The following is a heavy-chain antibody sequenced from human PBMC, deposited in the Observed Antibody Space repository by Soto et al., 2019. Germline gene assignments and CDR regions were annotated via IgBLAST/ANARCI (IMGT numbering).Heavy chain of an antibody. D-gene: IGHD4-17*01. CDR2: IFHSGSS. CDR1: GGSISSGGYS. J-gene: IGHJ4*02. V-gene: IGHV4-30-2*01. Sequence: QLQLQESGSGLVKPSQTLSLTCAVSGGSISSGGYSWNWIRQPPRKGLEWVGYIFHSGSSYYSPSLKRRVTISVHRSKNQFSLKPSSVIAADTAVYYCARADGYYLHYWGQGTLVTVSS. CDR3: ARADGYYLHY.